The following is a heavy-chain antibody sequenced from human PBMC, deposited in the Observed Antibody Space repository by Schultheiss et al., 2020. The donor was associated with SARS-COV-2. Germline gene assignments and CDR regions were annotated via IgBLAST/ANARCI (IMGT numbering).Heavy chain of an antibody. V-gene: IGHV3-48*03. CDR2: INCADNTK. Sequence: GGSLRLSCAGSGFTFSSIEMNWVRQAPGKGPEWVSYINCADNTKWYADSVKGRFTISRDNSRNSLYLQMNSLRAEDTAVYYCARDRTGNTGGHFDLWGRGTLVTVSS. J-gene: IGHJ2*01. CDR3: ARDRTGNTGGHFDL. D-gene: IGHD1-1*01. CDR1: GFTFSSIE.